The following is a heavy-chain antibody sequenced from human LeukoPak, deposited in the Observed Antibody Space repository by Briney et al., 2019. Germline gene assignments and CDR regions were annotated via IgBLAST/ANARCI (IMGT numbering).Heavy chain of an antibody. D-gene: IGHD2-8*01. J-gene: IGHJ4*02. CDR2: ISAYNGNT. V-gene: IGHV1-18*01. CDR3: ARDTNVLLALHFDY. CDR1: GYSFTSYG. Sequence: ASVKVSCKASGYSFTSYGISWVRQAPGQGPEWMGWISAYNGNTNYAQKLQGRVTMTTDTSTSTAYMELRSLRSDDTAVYYCARDTNVLLALHFDYWGQGTLVTVSS.